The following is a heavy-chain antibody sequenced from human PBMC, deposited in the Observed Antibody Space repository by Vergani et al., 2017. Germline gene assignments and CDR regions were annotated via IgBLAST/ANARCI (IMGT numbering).Heavy chain of an antibody. J-gene: IGHJ4*02. Sequence: EVQLVESGGGLVKPGGSLRLSCAASGFTFSSYSMNWVRQAPGKGLEWVSSISSSSSYIYYADSVKGRFTISRDNAKNSLDLQMNSLRAEDTAVYYCARVRSRYSSSGKGFDYWGQGTLVTVSS. CDR2: ISSSSSYI. CDR1: GFTFSSYS. D-gene: IGHD6-6*01. CDR3: ARVRSRYSSSGKGFDY. V-gene: IGHV3-21*01.